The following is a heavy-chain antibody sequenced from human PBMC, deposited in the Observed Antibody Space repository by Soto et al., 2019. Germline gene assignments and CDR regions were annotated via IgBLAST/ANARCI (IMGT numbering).Heavy chain of an antibody. CDR1: GYTFTSYG. CDR3: ARERNRYSSSPNAFDI. Sequence: SVKVSCKASGYTFTSYGISWVRQAPGQGLEWMGWISAYNGNTNYAQKLQGRVTMTTDTSTSTAYMELRSLRSDDTAVYYCARERNRYSSSPNAFDIWGQGTMVTVSS. D-gene: IGHD6-13*01. V-gene: IGHV1-18*01. CDR2: ISAYNGNT. J-gene: IGHJ3*02.